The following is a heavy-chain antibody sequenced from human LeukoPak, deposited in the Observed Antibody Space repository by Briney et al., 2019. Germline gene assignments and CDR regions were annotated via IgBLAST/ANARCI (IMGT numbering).Heavy chain of an antibody. CDR2: IYTSGST. J-gene: IGHJ4*02. CDR3: ARDVSDYYDSSYYFDY. Sequence: SETLSLTCTVSGGSISSYYWSWIRQPAEKGLEWIGRIYTSGSTNYNPSLKSRVTMSVDTSKNQFSLKLSSVTAADTAVYYCARDVSDYYDSSYYFDYWGQGTLVTVSS. V-gene: IGHV4-4*07. D-gene: IGHD3-22*01. CDR1: GGSISSYY.